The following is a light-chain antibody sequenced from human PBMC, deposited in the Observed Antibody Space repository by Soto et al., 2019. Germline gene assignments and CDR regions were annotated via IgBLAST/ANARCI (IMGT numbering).Light chain of an antibody. CDR2: LEGSGSY. J-gene: IGLJ2*01. V-gene: IGLV4-60*02. Sequence: QPVLTQSSSASASLGSSVKLTCTLSSGHSSYIIAWHQQQPGKAPRYLMKLEGSGSYNKGSGVPDRFSGSSSGADRYLTISNLQFEDEADYYCETWDSKRWVFGGGTQLTVL. CDR1: SGHSSYI. CDR3: ETWDSKRWV.